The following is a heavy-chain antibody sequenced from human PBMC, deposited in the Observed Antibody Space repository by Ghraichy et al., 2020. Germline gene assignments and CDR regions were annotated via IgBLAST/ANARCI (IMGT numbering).Heavy chain of an antibody. CDR1: GGSFSGYY. V-gene: IGHV4-34*01. CDR2: INHSGST. Sequence: SETLSLTCAVYGGSFSGYYWSWIRQPPGKGLEWIGEINHSGSTNYNPSLKSQVTISVDTSKNQFSLKLSSVTAADTAVYYCARGTYDFWSGYYYGMDVWGQGTTVTVSS. D-gene: IGHD3-3*01. J-gene: IGHJ6*02. CDR3: ARGTYDFWSGYYYGMDV.